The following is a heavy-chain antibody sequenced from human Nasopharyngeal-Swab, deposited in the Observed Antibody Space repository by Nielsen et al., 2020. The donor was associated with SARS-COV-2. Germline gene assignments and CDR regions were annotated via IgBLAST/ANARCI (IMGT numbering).Heavy chain of an antibody. CDR3: ARGLESSGFSLFPEYYFDY. D-gene: IGHD6-19*01. CDR2: ISYDGSSK. CDR1: GFTFSSYG. V-gene: IGHV3-30*03. Sequence: GESLKISCAASGFTFSSYGMHWVRQAPGKGLEWVAVISYDGSSKYYADSVKGRFTISRDNSKNTLYLQMNSLRAEDTAVYYCARGLESSGFSLFPEYYFDYWGQGTLVTVSS. J-gene: IGHJ4*02.